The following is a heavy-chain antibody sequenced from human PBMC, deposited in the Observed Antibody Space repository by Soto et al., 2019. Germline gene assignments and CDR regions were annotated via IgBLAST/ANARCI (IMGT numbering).Heavy chain of an antibody. J-gene: IGHJ4*02. V-gene: IGHV3-53*01. CDR3: AKGREWVPPPTFDY. Sequence: GGSLRLSCAASGFTVSSNYMSWVRQAPGKGLEWVSVIYSGGSTYFADSVKGRFTISRDNSKHTLYLQMNSLRAEDTAVYYCAKGREWVPPPTFDYWGQGTLVTVSS. D-gene: IGHD3-3*01. CDR2: IYSGGST. CDR1: GFTVSSNY.